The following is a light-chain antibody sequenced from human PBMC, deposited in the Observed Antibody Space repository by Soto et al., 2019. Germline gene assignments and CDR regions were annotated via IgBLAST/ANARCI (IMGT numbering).Light chain of an antibody. Sequence: ALAQPASVSGSPEQSVTISCTGTSSDVGTYNLVSWYQQHPGKAPKLIIYEVTERPSGVSNRFSGSKFGNTASLTISGLLPEDGADYYCCSYGGSSALPYVFGTGTKVTVL. CDR1: SSDVGTYNL. V-gene: IGLV2-23*02. CDR2: EVT. CDR3: CSYGGSSALPYV. J-gene: IGLJ1*01.